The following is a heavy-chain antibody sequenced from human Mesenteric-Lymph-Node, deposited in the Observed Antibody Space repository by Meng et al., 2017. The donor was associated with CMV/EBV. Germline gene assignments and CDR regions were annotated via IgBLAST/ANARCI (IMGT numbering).Heavy chain of an antibody. Sequence: GESLKISCAASGFTFTTYWMTWVRQAPGRGLEWVANIKLDGSEKNYVDSVKGRFTISRDNANNSLYLQMNSLRAEDTAVYYCARGGSAGLRNFDYWGQGNLVTVSS. V-gene: IGHV3-7*01. D-gene: IGHD6-19*01. J-gene: IGHJ4*02. CDR2: IKLDGSEK. CDR1: GFTFTTYW. CDR3: ARGGSAGLRNFDY.